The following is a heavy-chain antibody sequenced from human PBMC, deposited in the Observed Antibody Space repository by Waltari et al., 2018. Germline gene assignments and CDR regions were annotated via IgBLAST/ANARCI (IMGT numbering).Heavy chain of an antibody. Sequence: EVDLVQSGAEVKKPGATVNISCKASGYTFMDYFMHGVQQAPGKELEWMGRIDPEDGETVYSEKFQGRVTITADTSTDTAYMELSSLTSGDTAVYYCAPLPGGSGQTFDYWGQGTLVTVSS. J-gene: IGHJ4*02. V-gene: IGHV1-69-2*01. CDR3: APLPGGSGQTFDY. CDR1: GYTFMDYF. CDR2: IDPEDGET. D-gene: IGHD3-10*01.